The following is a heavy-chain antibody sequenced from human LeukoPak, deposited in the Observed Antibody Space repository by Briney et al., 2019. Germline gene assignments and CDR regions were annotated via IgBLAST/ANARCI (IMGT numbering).Heavy chain of an antibody. J-gene: IGHJ5*02. D-gene: IGHD6-19*01. CDR3: ARGIAVAGWFDP. CDR1: GGSINIYY. V-gene: IGHV4-4*07. Sequence: SETLSLTCTVSGGSINIYYWSWIRQPAGKGLEWIGRIYTSGSTNYNPSLKSRVTISVDMSKNQFSLSLRSVTAADTAVYYCARGIAVAGWFDPWGQGTLVTVSS. CDR2: IYTSGST.